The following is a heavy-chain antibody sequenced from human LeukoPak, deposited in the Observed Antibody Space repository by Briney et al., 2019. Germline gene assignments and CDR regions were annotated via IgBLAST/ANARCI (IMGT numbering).Heavy chain of an antibody. D-gene: IGHD3-10*01. CDR1: GFTFDDYA. J-gene: IGHJ4*02. Sequence: PGGSLRLSCAASGFTFDDYAMHWVRQAPGKGQEWVSGISWNSGTIGYADSVKGRFTISRDNAKNSLYLQMNSLRAEDTALYYCAKGGLASGSYYMAPDYWGQGTLVTVSS. V-gene: IGHV3-9*01. CDR3: AKGGLASGSYYMAPDY. CDR2: ISWNSGTI.